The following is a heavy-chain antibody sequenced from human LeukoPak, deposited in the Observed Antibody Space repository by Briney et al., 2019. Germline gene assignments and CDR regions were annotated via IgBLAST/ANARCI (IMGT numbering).Heavy chain of an antibody. CDR1: GFTFTNAW. J-gene: IGHJ4*02. Sequence: GGSLRLSCEASGFTFTNAWMRWVRQAPGKGLQWVGRIKTNSEGGTTDYAAAVKGRFTISRDDSQNTLYLQLNSLTTEDTAVYYCSTDPSKYNWSTDYWGQGTLVTVSS. V-gene: IGHV3-15*01. CDR3: STDPSKYNWSTDY. D-gene: IGHD1-20*01. CDR2: IKTNSEGGTT.